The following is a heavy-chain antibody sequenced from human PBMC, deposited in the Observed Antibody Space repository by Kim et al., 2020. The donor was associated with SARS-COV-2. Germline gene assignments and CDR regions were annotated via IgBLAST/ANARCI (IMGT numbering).Heavy chain of an antibody. D-gene: IGHD3-9*01. J-gene: IGHJ6*03. CDR3: ARDSYYDIFRYYYYYMDV. Sequence: ASVKVSCKASGYTFTSYAMHWVRQAPGQRLEWMGWINAGNGNIKYSQKFQGRVTITRDTSASTAYMELSSLRSEDTAVYYCARDSYYDIFRYYYYYMDVWGKGTTVTVSS. CDR2: INAGNGNI. CDR1: GYTFTSYA. V-gene: IGHV1-3*01.